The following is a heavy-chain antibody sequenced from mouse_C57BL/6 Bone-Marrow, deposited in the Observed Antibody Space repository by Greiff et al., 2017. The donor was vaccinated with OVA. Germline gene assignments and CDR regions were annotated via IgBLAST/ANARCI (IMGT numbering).Heavy chain of an antibody. V-gene: IGHV2-5*01. J-gene: IGHJ3*01. Sequence: VMLVESGPGLVQPSQSLSITCTVSGFSLTSYGVHWVRQSPGKGLEWLGVIWRGGSTDYNAAFMSRLSITKDNSKSQVFFKMNSLQADDTAIYYCANHAYYSNWFAYWGQGTLVTVSA. D-gene: IGHD2-5*01. CDR1: GFSLTSYG. CDR2: IWRGGST. CDR3: ANHAYYSNWFAY.